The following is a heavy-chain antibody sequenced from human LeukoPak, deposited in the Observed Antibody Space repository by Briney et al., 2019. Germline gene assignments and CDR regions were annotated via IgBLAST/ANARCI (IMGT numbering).Heavy chain of an antibody. CDR2: VYHSGST. CDR1: YFSISSGYY. D-gene: IGHD3-22*01. CDR3: ARDKDYYDSSGYLY. J-gene: IGHJ4*02. Sequence: PSETLSLTCNVSYFSISSGYYWGWIRKPQGKGLEWIGSVYHSGSTYYNPSLKSRVTISVDTSKNQFSLKLKSVTAADTAVYYCARDKDYYDSSGYLYWGQGILVTVSS. V-gene: IGHV4-38-2*02.